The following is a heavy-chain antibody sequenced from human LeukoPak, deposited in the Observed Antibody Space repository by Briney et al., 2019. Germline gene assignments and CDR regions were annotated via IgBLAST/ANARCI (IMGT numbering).Heavy chain of an antibody. V-gene: IGHV1-8*01. Sequence: GASVKVSCKASGYTFTSYDINWVRQATGQGLEGMGWMNPNSGNTGYAQKFQGRVTMTRNTSISTAYMELSSLRSEDTAVYYCARGPQRFLEWLLQYYFDYWGQGTLVTVSS. CDR3: ARGPQRFLEWLLQYYFDY. J-gene: IGHJ4*02. CDR2: MNPNSGNT. D-gene: IGHD3-3*01. CDR1: GYTFTSYD.